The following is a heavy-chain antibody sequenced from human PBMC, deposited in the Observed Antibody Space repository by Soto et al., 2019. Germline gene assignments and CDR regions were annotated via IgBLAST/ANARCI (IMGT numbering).Heavy chain of an antibody. V-gene: IGHV1-69*13. Sequence: ASVKVSCKASGGTFSSYAIIWVRQAPGQGLEWMGGIIPIFGTANYAQKFQGRVTITADESTSTAYMELSSLRSEDTAVYYCASDSSSWLNWFDPWGQGTLVTVSS. J-gene: IGHJ5*02. D-gene: IGHD6-13*01. CDR1: GGTFSSYA. CDR3: ASDSSSWLNWFDP. CDR2: IIPIFGTA.